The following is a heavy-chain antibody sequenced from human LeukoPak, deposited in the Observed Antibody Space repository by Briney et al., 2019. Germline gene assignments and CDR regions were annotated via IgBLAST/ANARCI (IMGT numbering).Heavy chain of an antibody. D-gene: IGHD3-22*01. V-gene: IGHV3-30*18. CDR2: ISYDGGNE. CDR3: AKEDVVVITQRYFQK. CDR1: GFPYSSYV. J-gene: IGHJ1*01. Sequence: PWGSPSPHRSASGFPYSSYVLHWVRQAPGKGLEWVAVISYDGGNEYYADSVKGRFTISRDNSKNTLCLQMNSLRTEDTAIYYCAKEDVVVITQRYFQKWGARGPGS.